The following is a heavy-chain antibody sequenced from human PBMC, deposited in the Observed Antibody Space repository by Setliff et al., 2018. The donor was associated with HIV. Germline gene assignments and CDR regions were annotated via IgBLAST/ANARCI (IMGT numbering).Heavy chain of an antibody. CDR1: GFSFSDYY. V-gene: IGHV3-11*04. J-gene: IGHJ4*02. Sequence: GGSLRLSCAASGFSFSDYYMTWARQAPGRGLEWVSYITSSGSTTHYGDSMRGRFTASRDNAESSMYLQMNNLRAEDTAVYYCAIIRVNGSPYWGQGTPVTVSS. D-gene: IGHD3-10*01. CDR2: ITSSGSTT. CDR3: AIIRVNGSPY.